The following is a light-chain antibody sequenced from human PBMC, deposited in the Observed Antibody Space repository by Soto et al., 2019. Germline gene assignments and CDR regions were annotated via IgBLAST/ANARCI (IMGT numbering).Light chain of an antibody. J-gene: IGKJ2*01. CDR1: QRLLHSNGYNY. CDR3: MQGLHTPRT. V-gene: IGKV2-28*01. Sequence: DIVMTQSPLSLSVTPGEPASISCRSSQRLLHSNGYNYLDWYVQKPGQSPQLLIYLRSNRASGVPDRFSGSGSGTDFTLKISRVVAEDVGVYYCMQGLHTPRTFGQGTKLEIK. CDR2: LRS.